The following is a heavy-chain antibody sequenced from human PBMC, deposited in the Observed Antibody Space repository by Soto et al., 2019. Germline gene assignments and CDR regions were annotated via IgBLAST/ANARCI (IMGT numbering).Heavy chain of an antibody. V-gene: IGHV1-46*01. CDR3: ARARVIFTWFDP. J-gene: IGHJ5*02. CDR2: INPSGGST. CDR1: GYTFTSYY. D-gene: IGHD3-22*01. Sequence: ASVKVSCKASGYTFTSYYMHWVRQAPGQGLEWMGIINPSGGSTSYAQKFQGRVTMTRDTSTSTVYMELSSLRSEDTTVYYCARARVIFTWFDPWGQGTLVTVSS.